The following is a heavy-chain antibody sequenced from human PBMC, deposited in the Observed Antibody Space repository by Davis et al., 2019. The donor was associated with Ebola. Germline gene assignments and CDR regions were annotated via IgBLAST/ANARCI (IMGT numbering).Heavy chain of an antibody. V-gene: IGHV1-3*01. CDR1: GFNFTTSV. D-gene: IGHD1-26*01. CDR3: ARGRSPLFSA. Sequence: AASVKVSCKPSGFNFTTSVIHWGRQAPGQRPEWMGWINAGTGNTRYSQKFQGRVTITRDTSASTGNIELSSLTSEDTAVYFCARGRSPLFSAWGQGTLVTVSS. CDR2: INAGTGNT. J-gene: IGHJ5*02.